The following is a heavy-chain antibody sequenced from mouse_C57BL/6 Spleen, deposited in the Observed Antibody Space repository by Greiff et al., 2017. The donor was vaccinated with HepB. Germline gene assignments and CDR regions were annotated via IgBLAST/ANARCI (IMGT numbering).Heavy chain of an antibody. CDR1: GYTFTDYN. J-gene: IGHJ2*01. Sequence: EVQLQQSGPELVKPGASVKMSCKASGYTFTDYNMHWVKQSHGKSLEWIGYINPNNGGTSYNEKFKGKATLTGNKSSSTAYMELRSLTSEDSAVYYCAISTVVATKGFDYWGQGTTLTVSS. V-gene: IGHV1-22*01. CDR3: AISTVVATKGFDY. D-gene: IGHD1-1*01. CDR2: INPNNGGT.